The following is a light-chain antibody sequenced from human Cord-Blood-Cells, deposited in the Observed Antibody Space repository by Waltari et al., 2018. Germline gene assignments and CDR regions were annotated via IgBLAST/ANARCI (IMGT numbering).Light chain of an antibody. Sequence: EIVMTQSPATLSVSPGDRATLSCRASQSVSSNLALYQQKPGQAPRLLIYGASTRATGIPARFSGSGSGTEFTLTISSLQSEDFAVYYCQQYNNWPKTFGQGTKVEIK. CDR1: QSVSSN. CDR3: QQYNNWPKT. V-gene: IGKV3-15*01. J-gene: IGKJ1*01. CDR2: GAS.